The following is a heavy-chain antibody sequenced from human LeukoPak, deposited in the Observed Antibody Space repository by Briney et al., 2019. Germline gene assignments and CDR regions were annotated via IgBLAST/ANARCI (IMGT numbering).Heavy chain of an antibody. D-gene: IGHD3-22*01. J-gene: IGHJ4*02. V-gene: IGHV4-61*08. CDR1: GGSVSSGGYY. CDR3: ARGNSYYDSSGAFDY. CDR2: IYYNGNT. Sequence: SETLSLTCSVPGGSVSSGGYYWSWIRQPPGRGLEWIGYIYYNGNTNYNPSLKNRVSMSVDTSKNQFSLKLNSVTAADTAVYYCARGNSYYDSSGAFDYWGQGTLVTVSS.